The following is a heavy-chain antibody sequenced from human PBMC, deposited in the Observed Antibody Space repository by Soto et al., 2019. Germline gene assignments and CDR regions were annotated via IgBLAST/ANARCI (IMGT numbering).Heavy chain of an antibody. CDR3: VRTAREGAVAPHWFDR. V-gene: IGHV4-30-4*01. CDR1: GASIKSTDYY. J-gene: IGHJ5*02. D-gene: IGHD2-21*02. Sequence: SETLSLTCTVSGASIKSTDYYWSWIRQAPXKGLEWIGYVYYTGSTYYNPSLMSRLTISVDTSKNQFSLKLTSVTAAETAVYYCVRTAREGAVAPHWFDRWGQGSQVTVSS. CDR2: VYYTGST.